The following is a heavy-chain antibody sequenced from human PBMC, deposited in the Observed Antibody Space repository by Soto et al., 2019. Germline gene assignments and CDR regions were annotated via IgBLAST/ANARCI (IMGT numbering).Heavy chain of an antibody. CDR3: ARDWGRAARESSSYWYFDL. CDR1: GYTFTGYY. V-gene: IGHV1-2*02. CDR2: INPNSGGT. Sequence: QVQLVQSGAEVKKPGASVKVSCKASGYTFTGYYMHWVRQAPGQGLEWMGWINPNSGGTNYAQKFQGRVTMTRDTSISTAYMELSRLRSDDTAVYYCARDWGRAARESSSYWYFDLWGRGTLVTVSS. D-gene: IGHD6-6*01. J-gene: IGHJ2*01.